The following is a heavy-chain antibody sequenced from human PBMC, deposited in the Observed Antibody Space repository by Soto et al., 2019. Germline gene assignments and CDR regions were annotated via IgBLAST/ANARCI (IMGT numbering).Heavy chain of an antibody. CDR1: GFDFTYYA. J-gene: IGHJ4*02. D-gene: IGHD1-26*01. CDR2: ISSDGSKI. Sequence: QVQLVESGGGAVQPGESLRLSCVASGFDFTYYAMHWVRQAPGKGLESVAVISSDGSKIHHTDSVKGRFTISRDNSKNTLYLQMNSLRKEDTGVYFCAKDEGVGGTLGLFDYWGQGTLVSVSS. CDR3: AKDEGVGGTLGLFDY. V-gene: IGHV3-30*18.